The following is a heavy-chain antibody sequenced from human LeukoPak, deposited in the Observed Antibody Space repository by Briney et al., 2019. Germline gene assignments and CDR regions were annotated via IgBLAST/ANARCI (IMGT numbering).Heavy chain of an antibody. CDR1: GGTFSKYT. CDR3: ARDLGSYENDY. D-gene: IGHD1-26*01. V-gene: IGHV1-69*05. CDR2: ITPLFGTA. J-gene: IGHJ4*02. Sequence: SVKVSCKASGGTFSKYTISWVRQRPGQGLEWMGGITPLFGTANYAQKLQGRVTMTTDTSTSTAYMELRSLRSDDTAVYYCARDLGSYENDYWGQGTLVTVSS.